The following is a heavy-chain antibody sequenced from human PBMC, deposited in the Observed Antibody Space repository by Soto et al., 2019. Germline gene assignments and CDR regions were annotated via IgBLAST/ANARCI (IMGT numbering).Heavy chain of an antibody. CDR3: ARGASVVVPAAMYCFDP. V-gene: IGHV4-4*02. CDR2: IYHSGST. J-gene: IGHJ5*02. D-gene: IGHD2-2*01. Sequence: QVQLQESGPGLVKPSGTLSLTCAVSGGSISSSNWWSWVRQPPGKGLEWIGEIYHSGSTNYNPSPRSRVPIAVDKSKTQVSLTLSSVTAADTAVYSCARGASVVVPAAMYCFDPWGQGTLVTVSS. CDR1: GGSISSSNW.